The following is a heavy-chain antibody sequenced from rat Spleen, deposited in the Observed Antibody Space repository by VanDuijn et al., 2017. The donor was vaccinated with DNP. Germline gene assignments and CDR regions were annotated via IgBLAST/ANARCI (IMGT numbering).Heavy chain of an antibody. CDR2: INYGGGTT. CDR3: ARHVLPLRVWDY. D-gene: IGHD4-1*01. J-gene: IGHJ2*01. Sequence: EVQLVESGGGLVQPGRSLKLSCVVSGFTLSDYYMAWVRRAPTKGLDWVAYINYGGGTTYNGDSVKGRFTISRDDAKNTLYLQINSLRSEDMATYYCARHVLPLRVWDYWGQGVMVTVSS. CDR1: GFTLSDYY. V-gene: IGHV5-22*01.